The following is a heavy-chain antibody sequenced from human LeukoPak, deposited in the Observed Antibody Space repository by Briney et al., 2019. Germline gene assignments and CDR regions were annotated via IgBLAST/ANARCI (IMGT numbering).Heavy chain of an antibody. Sequence: SETLSLTCTVSGGSISGYYWSWIRQPPGKGLEWIGNIFYTGSTKYNSSLKSRVTISVDTSKNQFSLKLSSVTAADTAMYYCARSAHHYYDSASYGVAFDVWGEATMVTVSS. D-gene: IGHD3-22*01. CDR1: GGSISGYY. CDR2: IFYTGST. V-gene: IGHV4-59*01. CDR3: ARSAHHYYDSASYGVAFDV. J-gene: IGHJ3*01.